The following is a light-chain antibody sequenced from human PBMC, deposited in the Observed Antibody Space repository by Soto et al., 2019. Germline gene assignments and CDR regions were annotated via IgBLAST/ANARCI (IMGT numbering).Light chain of an antibody. CDR2: DVS. CDR3: CSYSSGTTPWV. CDR1: ASDVGGYNF. V-gene: IGLV2-14*03. J-gene: IGLJ1*01. Sequence: QSALTQPASVSGSPGQSITISCTGTASDVGGYNFVSWYQKHPGKAPKLIIYDVSDRASGVSNRFSGSKSGNTASLTISGLQAADEGDYYCCSYSSGTTPWVFGTGTKVTVL.